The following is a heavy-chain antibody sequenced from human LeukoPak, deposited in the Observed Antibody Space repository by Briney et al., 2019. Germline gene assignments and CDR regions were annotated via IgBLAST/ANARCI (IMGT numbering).Heavy chain of an antibody. J-gene: IGHJ4*02. CDR1: GFTFSSYR. CDR3: AKDRAWGAFAY. D-gene: IGHD1-26*01. V-gene: IGHV3-23*01. Sequence: GGSLRLSCAASGFTFSSYRMNWVRQAPGKGLEWVSGISGDAGRTYYADSVKGRFTISRDNSKNTLYLQMNSLRAEDTAIYYCAKDRAWGAFAYWGQGTLVTVSS. CDR2: ISGDAGRT.